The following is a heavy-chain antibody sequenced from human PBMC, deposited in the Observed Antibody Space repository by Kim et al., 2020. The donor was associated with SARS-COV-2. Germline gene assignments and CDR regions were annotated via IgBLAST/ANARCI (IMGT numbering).Heavy chain of an antibody. Sequence: ITYYNPSLKSRVTISVDTSKNQFSLKLSSVTAADTAVYYCAGGSSSEFDYWGQGTLVTVSS. CDR3: AGGSSSEFDY. D-gene: IGHD6-6*01. CDR2: IT. J-gene: IGHJ4*02. V-gene: IGHV4-39*07.